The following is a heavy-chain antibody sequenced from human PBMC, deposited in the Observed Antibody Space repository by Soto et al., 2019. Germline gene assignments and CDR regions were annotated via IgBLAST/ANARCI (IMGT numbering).Heavy chain of an antibody. CDR1: GASISSFY. Sequence: SETLSLTCTVSGASISSFYWSWIRQPAGKGLEWIGRIYTSEVTNYNPSLKSRVTMSVDTSKNQFSLKLSSATAADTAVYYCARESTRYYYAMDAWGQGTTVTVSS. CDR2: IYTSEVT. D-gene: IGHD2-2*01. V-gene: IGHV4-4*07. CDR3: ARESTRYYYAMDA. J-gene: IGHJ6*02.